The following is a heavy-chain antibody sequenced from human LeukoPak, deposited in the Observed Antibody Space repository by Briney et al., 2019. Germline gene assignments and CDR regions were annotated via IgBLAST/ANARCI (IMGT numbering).Heavy chain of an antibody. D-gene: IGHD3-10*01. Sequence: GGSLRLSCAASGFTFSDYYMSWIRQAPGKGLEWVSYISTSSSHTKYADSVKGRFTISRDNAKNSLYLQMSSLRADDTAVYYCARDGESRYWTSGYYYGMDVWGQGTTVTVSS. CDR2: ISTSSSHT. V-gene: IGHV3-11*05. CDR1: GFTFSDYY. CDR3: ARDGESRYWTSGYYYGMDV. J-gene: IGHJ6*02.